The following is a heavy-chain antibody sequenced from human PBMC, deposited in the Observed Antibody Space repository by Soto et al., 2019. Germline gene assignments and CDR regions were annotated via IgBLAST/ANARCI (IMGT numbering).Heavy chain of an antibody. CDR2: INAGNGNT. D-gene: IGHD3-10*01. V-gene: IGHV1-3*01. CDR3: ASQWFGELLYYYYGMDV. J-gene: IGHJ6*02. Sequence: ASVKVSCKASGYTFTSYAMHWVRQAPGQRLEWMGWINAGNGNTKYSQKFQGRVTITRDTSASTAYMELSSLRSEDTAVYYCASQWFGELLYYYYGMDVWGQGTTVTVSS. CDR1: GYTFTSYA.